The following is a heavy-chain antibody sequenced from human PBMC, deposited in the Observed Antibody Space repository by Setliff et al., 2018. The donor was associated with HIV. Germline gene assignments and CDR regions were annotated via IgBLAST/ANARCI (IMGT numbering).Heavy chain of an antibody. D-gene: IGHD1-1*01. CDR2: IYYSGST. CDR3: ARGDFWNEAPAYHYMDV. Sequence: SETLSLTCTVSGDSVGSGRYSWTWIRQHPGKGLEWCGYIYYSGSTSYNPSLKSRVTISVDTSKNQFSLKLSSVTAADTAVYFCARGDFWNEAPAYHYMDVWGIGTTVTVSS. V-gene: IGHV4-31*03. CDR1: GDSVGSGRYS. J-gene: IGHJ6*03.